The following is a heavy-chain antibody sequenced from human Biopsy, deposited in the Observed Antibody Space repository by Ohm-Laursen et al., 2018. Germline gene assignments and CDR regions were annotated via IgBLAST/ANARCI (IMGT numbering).Heavy chain of an antibody. CDR3: AATSTLYYCYYAMDV. CDR1: GFTFSSSA. Sequence: SVKVSCKASGFTFSSSAVQWVRQARGQRLEWIGWIVVGSGHTNYAQKFQERVTITRDMSTSTAYMELTSLRSEDTAVYYCAATSTLYYCYYAMDVWDQGTTITVSS. V-gene: IGHV1-58*01. CDR2: IVVGSGHT. J-gene: IGHJ6*02.